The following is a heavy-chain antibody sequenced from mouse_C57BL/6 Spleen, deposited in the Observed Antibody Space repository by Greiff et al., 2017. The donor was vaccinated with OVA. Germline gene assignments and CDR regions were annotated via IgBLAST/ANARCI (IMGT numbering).Heavy chain of an antibody. CDR2: IYPGDGDT. V-gene: IGHV1-80*01. CDR3: ARYYYGRPWYFDV. Sequence: VKLQQSGAELVKPGASVKISCKASGYAFSSYWMNWVKQRPGKGLEWIGQIYPGDGDTNYNGKVKGKATLTADKSSSTAYMQLSSLTSEDSAVYFCARYYYGRPWYFDVWGTGTTVTVSS. D-gene: IGHD1-1*01. CDR1: GYAFSSYW. J-gene: IGHJ1*03.